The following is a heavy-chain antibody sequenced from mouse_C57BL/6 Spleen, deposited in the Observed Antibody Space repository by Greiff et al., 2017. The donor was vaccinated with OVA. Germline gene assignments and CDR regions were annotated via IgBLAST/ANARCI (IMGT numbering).Heavy chain of an antibody. Sequence: EVKLEESGGGLVQPGGSMKLSCVASGFTFSNYWMNWVRPSPEKGLEWVAQIRLKSDNYATHYAESVQGRFTISRDDSKSSVYLQMNNLRAEDTGIYYCTGSTTVVADWYFDVWGTGTTVTVSS. J-gene: IGHJ1*03. CDR2: IRLKSDNYAT. D-gene: IGHD1-1*01. CDR3: TGSTTVVADWYFDV. CDR1: GFTFSNYW. V-gene: IGHV6-3*01.